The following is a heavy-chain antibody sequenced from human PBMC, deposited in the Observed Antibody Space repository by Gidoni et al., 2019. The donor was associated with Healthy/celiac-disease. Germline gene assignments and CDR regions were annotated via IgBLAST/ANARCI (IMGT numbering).Heavy chain of an antibody. CDR3: ARESTVVVVAAPIDY. CDR2: ISSSSSTI. Sequence: EVQLVESGGGLVQPGGSLRLSCAASGFTFSSYSMNWVRQAPGKGLEWVSYISSSSSTIYYADSVKGRFTISRDNAKNSLYLQMNSLRAEDTAVYYCARESTVVVVAAPIDYWGQGALVTVSS. CDR1: GFTFSSYS. V-gene: IGHV3-48*01. J-gene: IGHJ4*02. D-gene: IGHD2-15*01.